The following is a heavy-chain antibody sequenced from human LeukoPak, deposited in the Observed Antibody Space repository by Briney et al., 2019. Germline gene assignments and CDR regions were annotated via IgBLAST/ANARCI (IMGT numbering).Heavy chain of an antibody. CDR3: ARDGDYDFWSGYYTGTNWFDP. CDR1: GYTFTSYY. J-gene: IGHJ5*02. V-gene: IGHV1-46*01. Sequence: GASVTVSCTASGYTFTSYYMHWVRQAPGQGLEWMGIINPSGGSTSYAQKFQGRVTMTRDTSTSTVYMELSSLRSEDTAVYYCARDGDYDFWSGYYTGTNWFDPWGQGTLVTVSS. CDR2: INPSGGST. D-gene: IGHD3-3*01.